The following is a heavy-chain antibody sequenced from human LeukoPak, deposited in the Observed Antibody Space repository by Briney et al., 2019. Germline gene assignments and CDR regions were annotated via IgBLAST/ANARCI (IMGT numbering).Heavy chain of an antibody. Sequence: GESLKISCKGSGYSFTTYWISWVRQMPGKGLEWMGRIDPSDSYTNYSPSFEGHVTISADRSTNTAYLQWSSLKASDTAMYYCARQGGATPGYWGQGTLVTVSS. V-gene: IGHV5-10-1*01. J-gene: IGHJ4*02. D-gene: IGHD1-26*01. CDR3: ARQGGATPGY. CDR1: GYSFTTYW. CDR2: IDPSDSYT.